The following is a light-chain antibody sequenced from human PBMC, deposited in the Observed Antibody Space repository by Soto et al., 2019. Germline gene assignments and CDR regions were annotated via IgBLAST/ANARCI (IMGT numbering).Light chain of an antibody. CDR3: QQYGNSPWT. CDR2: GAS. Sequence: EIGLTQSPSTLSLSTGERATLSCRASQSVSSSYLAWYQQKPGQAPRLLIYGASTRATGIPDRFSGSGSGTDFTLTISRLEPEDFAVYYCQQYGNSPWTFGQGTKVDIK. J-gene: IGKJ1*01. V-gene: IGKV3-20*01. CDR1: QSVSSSY.